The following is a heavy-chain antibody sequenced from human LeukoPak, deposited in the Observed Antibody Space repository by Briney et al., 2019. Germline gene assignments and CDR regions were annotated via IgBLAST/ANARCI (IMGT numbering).Heavy chain of an antibody. CDR3: ARVVGVLWLDYMDV. Sequence: SETLSLTCIVSGGSISTYYWSWIRQPPGKGLEWIGYIYFSGSTNYNPSLSSRVSISIDTSKNQFSLNLRSVTTADTAVYYCARVVGVLWLDYMDVWGRGTTVTISS. CDR2: IYFSGST. V-gene: IGHV4-59*01. J-gene: IGHJ6*03. D-gene: IGHD3-10*01. CDR1: GGSISTYY.